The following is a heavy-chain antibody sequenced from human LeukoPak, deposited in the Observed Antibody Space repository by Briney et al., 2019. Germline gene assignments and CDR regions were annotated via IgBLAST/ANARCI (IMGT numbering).Heavy chain of an antibody. D-gene: IGHD3-22*01. J-gene: IGHJ4*02. V-gene: IGHV3-43*02. CDR1: GFTFDDYD. CDR3: AKDLYYYDSSGYYSPDY. CDR2: ISGDGGST. Sequence: GGSLRLSCAASGFTFDDYDMHWVRQAPGKGLEWVALISGDGGSTYYADSVKGRFTISRDNSKNSLYLQMNSLRTEDTALYYCAKDLYYYDSSGYYSPDYWGQGTLVTVSS.